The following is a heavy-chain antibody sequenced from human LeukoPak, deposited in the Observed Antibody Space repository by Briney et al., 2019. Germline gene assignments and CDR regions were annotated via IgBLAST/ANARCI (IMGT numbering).Heavy chain of an antibody. D-gene: IGHD6-19*01. J-gene: IGHJ4*02. CDR1: GLTVSGIF. CDR3: ARLKGLSSDWYGWIDS. Sequence: PGGSLRLSCAASGLTVSGIFMTWFRQAPGKGLECVSVIYATGKTYHADSVRGRFTISRDNSKNTLDLQMNNLRAEDTAVYYCARLKGLSSDWYGWIDSWGKGTQVTVSS. CDR2: IYATGKT. V-gene: IGHV3-53*01.